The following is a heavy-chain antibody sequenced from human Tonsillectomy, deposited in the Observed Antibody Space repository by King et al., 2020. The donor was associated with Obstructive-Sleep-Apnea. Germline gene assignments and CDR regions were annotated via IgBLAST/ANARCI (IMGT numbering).Heavy chain of an antibody. D-gene: IGHD3-10*01. V-gene: IGHV1-18*04. CDR1: GYTFTNYG. Sequence: QLVQSGTEVKRPGASVKVSCKASGYTFTNYGTSWVRQAPGQGLEWMGWISAYNGDTTYSQKLQGRVTMTTDTTTSTAYMELRSLRSDDTAVYYCARDEGRGGCDHWGQGTLVTVSS. CDR3: ARDEGRGGCDH. J-gene: IGHJ4*02. CDR2: ISAYNGDT.